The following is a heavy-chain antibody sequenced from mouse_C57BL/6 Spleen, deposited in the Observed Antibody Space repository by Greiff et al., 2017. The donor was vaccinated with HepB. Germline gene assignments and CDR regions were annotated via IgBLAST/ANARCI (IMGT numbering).Heavy chain of an antibody. D-gene: IGHD3-1*01. V-gene: IGHV1-82*01. CDR1: GYAFSSSW. CDR2: IYPGDGDT. J-gene: IGHJ2*01. CDR3: ARYSLGYFDY. Sequence: QVQLQHSGPELVKPGASVKISCKASGYAFSSSWMNWVKQRPGKGLEWIGRIYPGDGDTNYNGKFKGKATLTADKSSSTAYMQLSSLTSEDSAVYFCARYSLGYFDYWGQGTTLTVSS.